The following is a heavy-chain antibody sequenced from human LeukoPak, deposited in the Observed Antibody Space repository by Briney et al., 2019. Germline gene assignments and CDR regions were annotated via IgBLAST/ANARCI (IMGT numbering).Heavy chain of an antibody. D-gene: IGHD1-26*01. CDR2: IFPSGGEI. Sequence: GGSLRLSCAASGFTFSTFAMIWVRQPPGKGLEWVSSIFPSGGEIHYADSVRGRFTISRDNSKSTLSLQMNSLRAEDTAIYYCAKGSASGSLFPLDYWGQGTLVTVSS. CDR3: AKGSASGSLFPLDY. CDR1: GFTFSTFA. J-gene: IGHJ4*02. V-gene: IGHV3-23*01.